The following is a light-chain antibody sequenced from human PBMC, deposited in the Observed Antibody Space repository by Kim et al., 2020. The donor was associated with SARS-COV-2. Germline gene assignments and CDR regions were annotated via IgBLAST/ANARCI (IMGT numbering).Light chain of an antibody. CDR3: SSYSSRSTLYV. CDR2: DVS. Sequence: QSVLTQPASVSGPPGQSITISCTGTSSDVGGYDYVSWYQQHPGKAPKLMIYDVSDRPSGVSSRFSGSKSGNTASLTISGLQAEDEADYYCSSYSSRSTLYVFGTGTKVTVL. V-gene: IGLV2-14*03. CDR1: SSDVGGYDY. J-gene: IGLJ1*01.